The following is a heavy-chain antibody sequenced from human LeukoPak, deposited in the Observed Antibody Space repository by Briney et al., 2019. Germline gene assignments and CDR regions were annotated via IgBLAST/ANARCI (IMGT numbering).Heavy chain of an antibody. CDR3: AKDVTTVTTYFDY. CDR2: ISWNSGSI. CDR1: GFTFDDYA. V-gene: IGHV3-9*01. Sequence: GGSLRLSCAASGFTFDDYAMPWVRQAPGKGLEWVSGISWNSGSIGYADSVKGRFTISRDNAKNSLYLQMNSLRAEDTALYYCAKDVTTVTTYFDYWGQGTLVTVSS. D-gene: IGHD4-17*01. J-gene: IGHJ4*02.